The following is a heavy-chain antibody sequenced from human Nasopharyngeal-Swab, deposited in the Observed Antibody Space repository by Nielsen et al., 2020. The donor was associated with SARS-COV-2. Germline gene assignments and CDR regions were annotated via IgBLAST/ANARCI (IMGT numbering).Heavy chain of an antibody. CDR3: ARRYIQLWLNYYYGMDV. D-gene: IGHD5-18*01. J-gene: IGHJ6*02. Sequence: SETLSLTCTVSGGSISSSSYYWGWIRQPPGKGLEWIGSIYYSGSTYYNPSLKSRVTISVDTSKNQFSLKLSSVTAADTAVYYGARRYIQLWLNYYYGMDVWGQGTTVTVSS. V-gene: IGHV4-39*01. CDR2: IYYSGST. CDR1: GGSISSSSYY.